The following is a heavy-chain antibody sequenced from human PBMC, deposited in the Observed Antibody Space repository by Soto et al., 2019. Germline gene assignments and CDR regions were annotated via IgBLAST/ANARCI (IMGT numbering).Heavy chain of an antibody. CDR1: GGSISSGDYY. CDR3: ARDGGYYDSSGTF. Sequence: SETLSLTCTVSGGSISSGDYYWSWIRQPPGKGLEWIGYIYYSGSTYYNPSLKSRVTISVDTSKNQFSLKLSSVTAADTAVYYCARDGGYYDSSGTFWGQGTLVTVSS. V-gene: IGHV4-30-4*01. CDR2: IYYSGST. D-gene: IGHD3-22*01. J-gene: IGHJ1*01.